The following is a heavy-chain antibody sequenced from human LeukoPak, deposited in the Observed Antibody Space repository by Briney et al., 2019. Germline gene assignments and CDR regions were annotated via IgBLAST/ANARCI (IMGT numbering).Heavy chain of an antibody. CDR1: GFTLSTYG. J-gene: IGHJ4*02. V-gene: IGHV3-30*02. D-gene: IGHD3-16*01. CDR2: IRSDGRQT. Sequence: GGSLRLSCATSGFTLSTYGIHWVRQAPGKGLEWVTFIRSDGRQTYYANSVKGRFTVSRDASKNMLYLQMNSLRTEDTALYYCTKETLGGGSTFDDWGQGTLVIVSS. CDR3: TKETLGGGSTFDD.